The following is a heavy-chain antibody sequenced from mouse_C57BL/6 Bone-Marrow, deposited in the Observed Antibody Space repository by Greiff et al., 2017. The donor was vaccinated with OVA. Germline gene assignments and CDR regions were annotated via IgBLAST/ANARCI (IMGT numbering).Heavy chain of an antibody. V-gene: IGHV5-12*01. CDR3: ARHDPRIYMDY. Sequence: DVKLVESGGGLVQPGGSLKLSCAASGFTFSDYYMYWVRQTPEKRLEWVAYISNGGGSTYYPDTVKGRFTISRDNAKNTLYLQMSRLKSEDTAMYYCARHDPRIYMDYWGQGTSVTVSS. CDR2: ISNGGGST. J-gene: IGHJ4*01. CDR1: GFTFSDYY.